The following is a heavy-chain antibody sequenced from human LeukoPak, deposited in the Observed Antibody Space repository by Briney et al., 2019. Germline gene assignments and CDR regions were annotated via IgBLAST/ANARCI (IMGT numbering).Heavy chain of an antibody. Sequence: GGSLRLSCAASGFTVSSNYMSWVRQAPGKGLEWVSVIYSGGSTYYADSVKGRFTISRDNSKNTLYLQMNSLRAEDTAVYYCAREPTYYYDSSGYPSDYWGQGTMVTVSS. CDR3: AREPTYYYDSSGYPSDY. CDR2: IYSGGST. V-gene: IGHV3-53*01. D-gene: IGHD3-22*01. CDR1: GFTVSSNY. J-gene: IGHJ3*01.